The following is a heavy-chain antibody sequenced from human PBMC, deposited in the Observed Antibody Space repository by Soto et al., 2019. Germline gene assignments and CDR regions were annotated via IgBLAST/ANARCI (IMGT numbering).Heavy chain of an antibody. V-gene: IGHV3-7*01. CDR2: RREDGTAT. D-gene: IGHD3-3*01. CDR3: ARDLLFYDFWTGYPTLFDN. Sequence: HPGGSLRLSCAASGFTYSHYWMRWVRQSPGKRLERAATRREDGTATDYIDSVKCRFTISRDNAENSLYLQMHSLRAEDTAAYFCARDLLFYDFWTGYPTLFDNWGREAWSPSPQ. CDR1: GFTYSHYW. J-gene: IGHJ4*02.